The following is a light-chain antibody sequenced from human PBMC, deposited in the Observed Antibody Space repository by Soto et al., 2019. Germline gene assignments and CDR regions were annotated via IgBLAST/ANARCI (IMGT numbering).Light chain of an antibody. CDR1: QDFSNY. CDR2: VAS. J-gene: IGKJ4*01. CDR3: QQYYSFPLT. V-gene: IGKV1-9*01. Sequence: DIQLTQSPAFLSASIGDRVTITCRASQDFSNYLDWYQQKPGKAPKLLMYVASTLQSGVPSRFRGSGSGTEFTLTISCLQSEDFEPYYCQQYYSFPLTFGGGTKVDIK.